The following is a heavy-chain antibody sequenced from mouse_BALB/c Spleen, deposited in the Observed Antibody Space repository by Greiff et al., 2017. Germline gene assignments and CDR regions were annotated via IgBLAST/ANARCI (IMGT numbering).Heavy chain of an antibody. D-gene: IGHD1-1*02. J-gene: IGHJ4*01. V-gene: IGHV5-17*02. CDR2: ISSGSSTI. CDR1: GFTFSSFG. CDR3: ASTGNYYAMDY. Sequence: EVKVVESGGGLVQPGGSRKLSCAASGFTFSSFGMHWVRQAPEKGLEWVAYISSGSSTIYYADTVKGRFTISRDNPKNTLFLQMTSLRSEDTAMYYCASTGNYYAMDYWGQGTSVTVSS.